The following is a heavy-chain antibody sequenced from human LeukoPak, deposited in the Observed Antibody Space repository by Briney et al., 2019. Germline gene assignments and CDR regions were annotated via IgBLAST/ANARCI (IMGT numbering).Heavy chain of an antibody. CDR3: ARESSGYDAFDT. CDR1: GFTFSSYG. CDR2: IWYDGSNK. V-gene: IGHV3-33*01. J-gene: IGHJ3*02. D-gene: IGHD3-22*01. Sequence: GGSLRLSCAASGFTFSSYGMHWVRQAPGKGLEWVAVIWYDGSNKYYADSVKGRFTISRDNSKNTLYLQMNSLRAEDTAVYYCARESSGYDAFDTWGQGTMVTVSS.